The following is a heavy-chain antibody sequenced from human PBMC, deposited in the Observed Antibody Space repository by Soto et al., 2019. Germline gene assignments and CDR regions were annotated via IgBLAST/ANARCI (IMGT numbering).Heavy chain of an antibody. CDR3: ARERRIDWFDP. CDR1: GYTFTRYS. D-gene: IGHD2-15*01. V-gene: IGHV1-3*04. J-gene: IGHJ5*02. CDR2: INTGNGNT. Sequence: ASVKVSCKASGYTFTRYSIHWLRQAPGQRLEWMGWINTGNGNTKYSQKFQGRVTITRDTSADTAYMELSSLRSEDTAVYYCARERRIDWFDPWGQGTLVTVSS.